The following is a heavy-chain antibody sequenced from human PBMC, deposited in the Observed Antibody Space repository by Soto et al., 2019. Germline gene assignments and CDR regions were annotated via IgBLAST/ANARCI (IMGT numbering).Heavy chain of an antibody. V-gene: IGHV4-39*01. CDR1: GGSISSSSYY. J-gene: IGHJ4*02. CDR3: ARHTPAIAISDH. CDR2: IYYSGST. D-gene: IGHD2-15*01. Sequence: QLQLQESGPGLVKPSETLSLTCTVSGGSISSSSYYWGWIRQPPGKGLEWIGSIYYSGSTYYNPSLKRRITISVDTSMHQFPLKLSSVTAADTGVYYCARHTPAIAISDHWGQGTLVTVSS.